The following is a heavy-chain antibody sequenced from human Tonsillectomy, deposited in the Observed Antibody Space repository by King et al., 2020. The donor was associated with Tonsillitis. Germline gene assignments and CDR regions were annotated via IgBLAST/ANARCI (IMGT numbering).Heavy chain of an antibody. D-gene: IGHD2-15*01. CDR3: VRDDPEYSSGPDF. J-gene: IGHJ4*02. CDR2: ISGYNGNT. CDR1: DFTLTNYG. Sequence: QLVQSGPELKKPGASVKVSCKAADFTLTNYGITWVRQAPGQGLEWMGWISGYNGNTNYVQKFQGRVTMTTETSTNTAYMELRSLISDDSAIYYCVRDDPEYSSGPDFGGQGTLVTVSS. V-gene: IGHV1-18*04.